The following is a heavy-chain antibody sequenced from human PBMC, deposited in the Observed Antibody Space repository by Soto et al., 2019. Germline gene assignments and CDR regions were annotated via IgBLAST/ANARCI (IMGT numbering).Heavy chain of an antibody. CDR2: IWYDGSNK. J-gene: IGHJ6*03. D-gene: IGHD3-3*01. CDR3: ARESAVWSGSTNYYYCYMDV. CDR1: GFTFSSYG. Sequence: QVQLVESGGGVVQPGRSLRLSCAASGFTFSSYGMHWVRQAPGTGLERVAVIWYDGSNKYYADSVKGRFTISRYNSKNTLYRQMNSLRAEDTAVYYCARESAVWSGSTNYYYCYMDVWGKGTTVTVSS. V-gene: IGHV3-33*01.